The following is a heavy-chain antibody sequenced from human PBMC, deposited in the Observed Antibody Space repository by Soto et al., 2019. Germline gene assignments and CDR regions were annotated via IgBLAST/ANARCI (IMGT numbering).Heavy chain of an antibody. CDR1: GYTFTSYG. Sequence: ASVKVSCKASGYTFTSYGLSLLRQSPGQGLEWMGRISAYNYNTNYAQKLQGRVTMTTDTSTSTAYMELRSLRSDDTAVYYCARVVGALGHWFEPWGQGTLVTVSS. D-gene: IGHD1-26*01. V-gene: IGHV1-18*01. CDR3: ARVVGALGHWFEP. CDR2: ISAYNYNT. J-gene: IGHJ5*02.